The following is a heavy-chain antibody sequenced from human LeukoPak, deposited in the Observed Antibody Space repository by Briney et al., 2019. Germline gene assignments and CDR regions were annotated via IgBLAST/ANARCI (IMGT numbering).Heavy chain of an antibody. CDR1: GGSINSYY. Sequence: SETLSLTCTVSGGSINSYYWSWIRQHPGKGLEWIGYIYYGGSTYYNPSLKSRVTISVDTSKNQFSLKLSSVTAADTAVYYCARGRLRHLSLITMVRGVIFDYWGQGTLVTVSS. V-gene: IGHV4-59*06. CDR2: IYYGGST. CDR3: ARGRLRHLSLITMVRGVIFDY. J-gene: IGHJ4*02. D-gene: IGHD3-10*01.